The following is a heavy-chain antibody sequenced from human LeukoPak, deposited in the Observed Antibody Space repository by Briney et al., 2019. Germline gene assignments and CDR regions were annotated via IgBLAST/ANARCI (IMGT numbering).Heavy chain of an antibody. V-gene: IGHV3-7*04. CDR1: GFTFSNYW. J-gene: IGHJ4*02. Sequence: GGSLRLSCAASGFTFSNYWMSWVRQAPGKGLEWVASIDQYGRAKYYVDSVRGRFTFSRDNTKNSLHLQMNSLRAEDTAVYYCAGVDSYGSILDYWGQGTRVIDSS. D-gene: IGHD5-18*01. CDR2: IDQYGRAK. CDR3: AGVDSYGSILDY.